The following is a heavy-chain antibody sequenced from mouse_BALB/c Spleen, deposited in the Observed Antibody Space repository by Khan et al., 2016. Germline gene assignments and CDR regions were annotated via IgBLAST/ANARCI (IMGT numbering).Heavy chain of an antibody. J-gene: IGHJ4*01. D-gene: IGHD1-1*01. V-gene: IGHV1S137*01. Sequence: QVQLQQSGPEVVRPGVSVKISCKGSGYTFTDYAMHWVKQSHAKSPEWIGIISSYNGNTKYNQKFKGKATMTADKSSSTAYMELARLTSEDSAIYYCATRGITTDEMDYWGQGTSVTVPS. CDR2: ISSYNGNT. CDR3: ATRGITTDEMDY. CDR1: GYTFTDYA.